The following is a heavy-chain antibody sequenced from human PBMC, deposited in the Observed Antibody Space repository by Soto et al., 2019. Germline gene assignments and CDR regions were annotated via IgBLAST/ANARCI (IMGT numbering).Heavy chain of an antibody. J-gene: IGHJ4*02. CDR3: ARDQPGYSYGYGLGY. CDR2: ISGSGGST. V-gene: IGHV3-23*01. Sequence: PGGSLRLSCAASGFTCSSYAMTWFRQAPGKGLEWVSVISGSGGSTYFADSVKGRFTISRDNSKNTLYLQMNSLRAEDTAVYYCARDQPGYSYGYGLGYWGQGTLVTVSS. D-gene: IGHD5-18*01. CDR1: GFTCSSYA.